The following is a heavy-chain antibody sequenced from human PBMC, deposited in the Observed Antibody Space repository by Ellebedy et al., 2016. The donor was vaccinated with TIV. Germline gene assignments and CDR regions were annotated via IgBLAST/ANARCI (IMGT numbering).Heavy chain of an antibody. CDR2: IYYTGKT. J-gene: IGHJ4*02. CDR3: ARLWGDRAATLDY. CDR1: GDSISGYY. Sequence: MPSETLSLTCTVSGDSISGYYWTWIRQPPGKGLECIGYIYYTGKTNYNPSLSSRVTISVDTPKNQFSLKLSSVTAADTAVYYCARLWGDRAATLDYWGQGTLVTVSS. D-gene: IGHD5-18*01. V-gene: IGHV4-59*08.